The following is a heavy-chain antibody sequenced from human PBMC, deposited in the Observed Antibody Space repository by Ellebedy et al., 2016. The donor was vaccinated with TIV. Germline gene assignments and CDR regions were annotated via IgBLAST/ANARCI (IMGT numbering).Heavy chain of an antibody. V-gene: IGHV4-34*01. D-gene: IGHD4-17*01. CDR1: GGSFSGDY. J-gene: IGHJ6*02. Sequence: MPGGSLRLSCAVYGGSFSGDYWSWIRQPPGKGLEWIGEINQSGGTNYNSSLKSRVNISIDTSNNQFSLKLSYVTAADTAVYYCARVVGMRLRGGTYYYGMDVWGQGTTVTVSS. CDR2: INQSGGT. CDR3: ARVVGMRLRGGTYYYGMDV.